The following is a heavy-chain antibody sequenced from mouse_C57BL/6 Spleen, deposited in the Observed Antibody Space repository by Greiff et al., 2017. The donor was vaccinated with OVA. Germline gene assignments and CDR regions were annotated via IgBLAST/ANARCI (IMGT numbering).Heavy chain of an antibody. CDR2: FYPGSGSI. J-gene: IGHJ2*01. Sequence: SGAELVKPGASVKLSCKASGYTFPEYTIHWVKQRSGQGLEWFGWFYPGSGSITYNEKFKDKATLTADKSSSTVYSGRSRLTSEDSAVNFCARHEERGTGTYWGQGTTLTVSS. D-gene: IGHD4-1*01. CDR3: ARHEERGTGTY. V-gene: IGHV1-62-2*01. CDR1: GYTFPEYT.